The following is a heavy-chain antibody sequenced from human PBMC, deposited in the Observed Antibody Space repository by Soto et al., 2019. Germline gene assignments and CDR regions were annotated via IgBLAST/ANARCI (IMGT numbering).Heavy chain of an antibody. D-gene: IGHD2-2*01. V-gene: IGHV1-18*01. CDR3: ARHPPAAKGNWFDP. Sequence: ASVKVSCKASGYTFTSYCISWVRQAPGQGLEWMGWISAYNGNTNYAQKLQGRVTMTTDTSTSTAYMELRSLRSDDTAVYYCARHPPAAKGNWFDPWGQGTLVTVSS. CDR1: GYTFTSYC. CDR2: ISAYNGNT. J-gene: IGHJ5*02.